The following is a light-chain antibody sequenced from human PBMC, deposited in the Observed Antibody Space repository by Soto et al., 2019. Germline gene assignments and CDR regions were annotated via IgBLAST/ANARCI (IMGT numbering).Light chain of an antibody. Sequence: IEVTHCPSPLSAPLGDRATLSCRASQGVSSDLAWYHQKPGQAPRLLIYGASTRATGVPARFSDSGSGTEFTLTFSSLQSEDFAVYYCQQRSNWSLTFGRGT. CDR2: GAS. CDR3: QQRSNWSLT. J-gene: IGKJ4*01. V-gene: IGKV3-15*01. CDR1: QGVSSD.